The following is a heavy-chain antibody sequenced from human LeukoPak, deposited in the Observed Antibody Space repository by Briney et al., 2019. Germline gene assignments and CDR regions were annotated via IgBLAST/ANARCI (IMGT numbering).Heavy chain of an antibody. CDR2: IYPGDSDA. CDR3: ARRRDLYSGSYYPFDY. V-gene: IGHV5-51*01. J-gene: IGHJ4*02. CDR1: GYSFTSYW. Sequence: GESLKISCKASGYSFTSYWIGWVRQMPGKGLKWMGIIYPGDSDARYSPSFQGQVTISADKSISTAYLQWSSLKASDTATYYCARRRDLYSGSYYPFDYWGQGTLVTVSS. D-gene: IGHD1-26*01.